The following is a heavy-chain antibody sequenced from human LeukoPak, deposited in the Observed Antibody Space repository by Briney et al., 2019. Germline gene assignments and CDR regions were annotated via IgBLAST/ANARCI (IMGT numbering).Heavy chain of an antibody. CDR1: GFTFSIYG. J-gene: IGHJ4*02. D-gene: IGHD6-19*01. CDR3: AKDRRYSSGWYVSGFDY. CDR2: IRYDGSNK. V-gene: IGHV3-30*02. Sequence: PGGSLRLSCAASGFTFSIYGMHWVRQAPGKGLEWVAFIRYDGSNKYYADSVKGRFTISRDNSKNTLYLQMNSLRAEDTAVYYCAKDRRYSSGWYVSGFDYWGQGTLVTVPS.